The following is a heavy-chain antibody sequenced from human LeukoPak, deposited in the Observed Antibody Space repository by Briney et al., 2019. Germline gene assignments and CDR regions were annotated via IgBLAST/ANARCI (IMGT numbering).Heavy chain of an antibody. Sequence: GGSLRLSCAASGFTLSNYAMYWVRQAPGKGLEWVSAISSSDANTYYADSVKGRFTISRDNSKNTLYLQMNSLRAEDTALYYCAIREPIGYWGQGTLVTVSS. D-gene: IGHD1-14*01. V-gene: IGHV3-23*01. J-gene: IGHJ4*02. CDR1: GFTLSNYA. CDR2: ISSSDANT. CDR3: AIREPIGY.